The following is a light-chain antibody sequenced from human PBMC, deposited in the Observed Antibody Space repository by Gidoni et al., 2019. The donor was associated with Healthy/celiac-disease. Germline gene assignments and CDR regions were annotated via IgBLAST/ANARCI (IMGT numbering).Light chain of an antibody. CDR3: MQALQTPRT. J-gene: IGKJ1*01. CDR1: QSLLHSNGYNY. V-gene: IGKV2-28*01. CDR2: LGS. Sequence: DIVMTQSPLSLPVTPGEPASISCRSSQSLLHSNGYNYLDWYLQKPGQSPQLLIYLGSNRASGVPDRFSGSGSGTDFTLKISRVEAEDVGVYYCMQALQTPRTFGQGNKGGNQT.